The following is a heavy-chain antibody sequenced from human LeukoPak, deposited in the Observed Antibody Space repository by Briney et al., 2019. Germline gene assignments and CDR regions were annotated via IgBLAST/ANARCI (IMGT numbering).Heavy chain of an antibody. CDR2: ISYDGSNK. V-gene: IGHV3-30*18. Sequence: GGSLRLSCAASGFTFSSYGMHWVRQAPGKGLEWVAVISYDGSNKYYADSVKGRFTISRDNSKNTLYLQMNSLRAEDTAVYYCAKDRRIVGNWFDPWGQGTLVTVSS. J-gene: IGHJ5*02. CDR3: AKDRRIVGNWFDP. D-gene: IGHD1-26*01. CDR1: GFTFSSYG.